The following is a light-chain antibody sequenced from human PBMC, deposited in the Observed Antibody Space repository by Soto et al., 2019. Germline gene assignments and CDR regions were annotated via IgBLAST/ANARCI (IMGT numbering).Light chain of an antibody. CDR1: QSVTSNY. CDR3: QQYGRAPLLYT. CDR2: GAS. J-gene: IGKJ2*01. V-gene: IGKV3-20*01. Sequence: EIVLTQSPGTLSLSPGERATLSCRASQSVTSNYLAWYQQKPGQAPRLLIYGASTRAAGVPDRCSGSGSGTDFTLTITRLEPEDFAVYYCQQYGRAPLLYTFGQGTKVEIK.